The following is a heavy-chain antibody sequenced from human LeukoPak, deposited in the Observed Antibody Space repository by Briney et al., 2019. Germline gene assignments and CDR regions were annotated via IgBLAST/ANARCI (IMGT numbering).Heavy chain of an antibody. CDR3: ARGLGSDYDFWSGPSRLGFDP. V-gene: IGHV4-34*01. CDR1: GGSFSGYY. Sequence: PSETLSPTCAVYGGSFSGYYWSWIRQPPGKGLEWIGEINHSGSTNYNPSLKSRVTISVDTSKNQFSLKLSSVTAADTAVYYCARGLGSDYDFWSGPSRLGFDPWGQGTLVTVSS. CDR2: INHSGST. J-gene: IGHJ5*02. D-gene: IGHD3-3*01.